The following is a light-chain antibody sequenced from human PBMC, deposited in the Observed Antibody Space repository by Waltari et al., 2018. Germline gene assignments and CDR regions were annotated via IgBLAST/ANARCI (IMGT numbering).Light chain of an antibody. V-gene: IGLV4-69*01. Sequence: QLELTQSPSASASLGASVKLPCTLNSGHSSNVVAWLQQQQEKGPRYLMKVNSDGSHSKGDEIPDRFSGSSSGAERCLTFSSGQSEEEADYYCQTGGHGTWVFGGGTKLTVL. CDR1: SGHSSNV. CDR2: VNSDGSH. CDR3: QTGGHGTWV. J-gene: IGLJ3*02.